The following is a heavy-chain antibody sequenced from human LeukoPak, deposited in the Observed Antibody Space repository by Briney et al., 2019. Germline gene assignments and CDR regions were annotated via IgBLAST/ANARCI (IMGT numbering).Heavy chain of an antibody. D-gene: IGHD3-10*02. V-gene: IGHV3-48*04. J-gene: IGHJ6*04. Sequence: GGSLRLSCAASGFPFSSYSMNWVRQAPGKGLEWVSYIGSSGSTIYYADSVKGRFTISRDNAKNSLYLQMNSLRAEDTAVYYCAELGITMIGGVWGKGTTVTISS. CDR1: GFPFSSYS. CDR3: AELGITMIGGV. CDR2: IGSSGSTI.